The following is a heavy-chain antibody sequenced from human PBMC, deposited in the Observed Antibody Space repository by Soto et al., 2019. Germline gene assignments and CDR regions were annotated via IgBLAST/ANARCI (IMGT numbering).Heavy chain of an antibody. Sequence: QVQLVQSGPEVKKPGAPVKISCQASGYTFTDFDINWVRQATGQGLEWMGWMNPNTGNTRYAQRFQGRLIMTRDTSINTADMEMGSLSSEDTAVYYCARGKLATLTDFWGQGTLVTVSS. D-gene: IGHD3-9*01. CDR1: GYTFTDFD. J-gene: IGHJ4*02. CDR2: MNPNTGNT. CDR3: ARGKLATLTDF. V-gene: IGHV1-8*02.